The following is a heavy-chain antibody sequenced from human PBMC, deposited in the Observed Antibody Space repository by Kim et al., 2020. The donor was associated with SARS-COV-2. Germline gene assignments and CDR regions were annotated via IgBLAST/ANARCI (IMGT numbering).Heavy chain of an antibody. V-gene: IGHV3-30-3*01. D-gene: IGHD2-2*01. J-gene: IGHJ6*03. CDR3: ARDPLGSRTSYPPYYVDV. CDR1: GFTFSNYA. CDR2: ISYDGSNK. Sequence: GGSLRLSCAASGFTFSNYAIHWVRQAPGKGLEWVAVISYDGSNKYYADSVKGRFTISRDNSKNTLYLQMNSLRAEDTAVYYCARDPLGSRTSYPPYYVDVWGKGTTVTVSS.